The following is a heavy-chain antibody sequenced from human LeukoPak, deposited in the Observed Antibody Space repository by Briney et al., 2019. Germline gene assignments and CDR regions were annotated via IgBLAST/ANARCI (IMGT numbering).Heavy chain of an antibody. V-gene: IGHV4-39*01. D-gene: IGHD2-2*02. CDR1: GASISGKNYY. Sequence: SETLSLTCTVSGASISGKNYYWGWIRQPPGKGLEWIGSVYYRGSTHYNPSLKSRVTTSVDTSKNQFSLKLSSVTAADTAVYYCARQSMSYCSSTGCYKAEFDYWGQGTLVTVSS. CDR2: VYYRGST. J-gene: IGHJ4*02. CDR3: ARQSMSYCSSTGCYKAEFDY.